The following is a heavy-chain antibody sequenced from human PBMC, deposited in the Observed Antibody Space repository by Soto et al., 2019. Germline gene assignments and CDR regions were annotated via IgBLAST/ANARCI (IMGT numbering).Heavy chain of an antibody. J-gene: IGHJ4*02. D-gene: IGHD3-10*01. CDR1: GFTFSSYG. Sequence: GGSLRLSCAASGFTFSSYGMHWVRQAPGKGLEWVAAISYDGSNKYYADSVKGRFTISRDNSKNTLYLQMNSLRAEDTAVYYCAKDWWLYGSSGPFDYWGQGTLVTVSS. CDR2: ISYDGSNK. V-gene: IGHV3-30*18. CDR3: AKDWWLYGSSGPFDY.